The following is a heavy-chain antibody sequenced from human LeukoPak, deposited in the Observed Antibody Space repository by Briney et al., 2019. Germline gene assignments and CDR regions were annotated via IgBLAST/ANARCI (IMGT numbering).Heavy chain of an antibody. Sequence: GGSLRLSCAASGFTFSRYTMNWVRQAPGKGLEWVSYISSSSSYIYYADSVKGRFTISRDNAKNSLYLQMNSLRAEDTAVYYCASLMTAVTIPDYWGQGTLVTVSS. CDR1: GFTFSRYT. J-gene: IGHJ4*02. CDR2: ISSSSSYI. V-gene: IGHV3-21*01. CDR3: ASLMTAVTIPDY. D-gene: IGHD4-17*01.